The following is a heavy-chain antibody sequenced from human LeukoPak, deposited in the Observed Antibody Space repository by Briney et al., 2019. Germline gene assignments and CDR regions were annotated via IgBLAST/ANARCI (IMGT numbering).Heavy chain of an antibody. Sequence: GGSLRLSCAASGFTFSTYGMHWVRQAPGKGLEWVALISYAGSSKYYADSVKGRFTISGDNSKNTLYLQMNSLRAEDTAVCYCAKREVSYFDYWGQGTLVTVSS. V-gene: IGHV3-30*18. CDR1: GFTFSTYG. J-gene: IGHJ4*02. D-gene: IGHD1-26*01. CDR2: ISYAGSSK. CDR3: AKREVSYFDY.